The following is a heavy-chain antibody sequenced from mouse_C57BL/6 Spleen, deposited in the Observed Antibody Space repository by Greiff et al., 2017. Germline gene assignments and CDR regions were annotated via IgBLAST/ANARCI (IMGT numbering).Heavy chain of an antibody. D-gene: IGHD2-5*01. CDR2: IYPRSGNT. V-gene: IGHV1-81*01. Sequence: QVQLQQSGAELARPGASVKLSCKASGYTFTGYGISWVKQRTGQGLEWIGEIYPRSGNTYYNEKFKGKATLTVDKSSSTAYMELRSLTSEDSAVYFCARCYYSNYAYAMDYWGQGTSVTVSS. J-gene: IGHJ4*01. CDR3: ARCYYSNYAYAMDY. CDR1: GYTFTGYG.